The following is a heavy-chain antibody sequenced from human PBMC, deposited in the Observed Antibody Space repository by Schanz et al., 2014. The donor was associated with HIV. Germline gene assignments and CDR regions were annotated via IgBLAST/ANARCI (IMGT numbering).Heavy chain of an antibody. D-gene: IGHD3-16*01. CDR3: ARGAEEDYYGPCFDS. CDR2: ISPDGSKQ. V-gene: IGHV3-33*08. Sequence: QVQLVESGGGVVQPGRSLRLSCAASGFTFSTSGMHWVRQAPGKGLEGVAVISPDGSKQHYADSVKGRFIISRDNSKKILYLQMNSLRAEDTAEYFCARGAEEDYYGPCFDSWGQGTLVIVSS. CDR1: GFTFSTSG. J-gene: IGHJ4*02.